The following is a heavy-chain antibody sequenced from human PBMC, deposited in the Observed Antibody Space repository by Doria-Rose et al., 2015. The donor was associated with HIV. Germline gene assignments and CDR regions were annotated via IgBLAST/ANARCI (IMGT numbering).Heavy chain of an antibody. CDR1: GVSLSSPGMG. Sequence: QVTLKESGPVLVKPTETLTLTCTVSGVSLSSPGMGVSWIRQPPGKALEWLAHIFSDDERSYKTCLKSRLTISRGTSKSQVVLTMTDMDPVDTATYYCARIKSSRWYHKYYFDFWGQGTLVIVSA. J-gene: IGHJ4*02. CDR3: ARIKSSRWYHKYYFDF. V-gene: IGHV2-26*01. CDR2: IFSDDER. D-gene: IGHD6-13*01.